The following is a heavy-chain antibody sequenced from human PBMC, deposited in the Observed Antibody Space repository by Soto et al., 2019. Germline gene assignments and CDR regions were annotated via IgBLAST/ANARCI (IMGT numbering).Heavy chain of an antibody. CDR3: ARDLSFGSLDFDY. CDR1: GFTFSSYG. CDR2: FWADGRSN. D-gene: IGHD3-16*01. V-gene: IGHV3-33*01. Sequence: LRLSCAASGFTFSSYGMHWVRQAPGKGLEWVADFWADGRSNYYADSVKGRFTISRDNSKNTVFLQMNSLRAEDTAVYYCARDLSFGSLDFDYWGRGTLVTVSS. J-gene: IGHJ4*02.